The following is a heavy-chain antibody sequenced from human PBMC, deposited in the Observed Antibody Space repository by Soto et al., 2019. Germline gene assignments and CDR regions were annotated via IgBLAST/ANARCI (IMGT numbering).Heavy chain of an antibody. D-gene: IGHD3-3*01. CDR2: IYHSGST. J-gene: IGHJ6*02. CDR1: GGSISSYS. V-gene: IGHV4-30-2*01. CDR3: ARGGWSGYYKYYYYGMDV. Sequence: SETLSLTCAVSGGSISSYSWSWIRQPPGKGLEWIGYIYHSGSTYYNPSLKSRVTISVDRSKNQFSLKLSSVTAADTAVYYCARGGWSGYYKYYYYGMDVWGQGTTVTVSS.